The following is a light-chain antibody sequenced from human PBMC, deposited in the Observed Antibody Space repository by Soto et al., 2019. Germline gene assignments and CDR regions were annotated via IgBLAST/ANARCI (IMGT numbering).Light chain of an antibody. J-gene: IGLJ2*01. CDR2: DVR. CDR1: SSDAGGYNY. Sequence: QSALTQPAFVSGSPGQSVTISCTGTSSDAGGYNYVSWYQQHPGRAPKVIIYDVRNRPSGVSDRLSGSKSGNTASLTISGLQAEDEAVYYCSSYTTSNTQVFGGGTQLTVL. CDR3: SSYTTSNTQV. V-gene: IGLV2-14*03.